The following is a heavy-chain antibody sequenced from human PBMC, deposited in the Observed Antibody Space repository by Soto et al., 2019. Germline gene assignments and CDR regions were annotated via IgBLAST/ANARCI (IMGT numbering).Heavy chain of an antibody. Sequence: SGPTLVNPTPPLTLTCTFSGFSLSTSGVCVSWIRQPPGKALEWLALIDWDDDKYYSTSLKTRLTISKDTSKNQVVLTMTNMDPVDTATYYCARIRAPYSSSWYGSWFDPWGQGTRVTVSS. CDR2: IDWDDDK. CDR3: ARIRAPYSSSWYGSWFDP. D-gene: IGHD6-13*01. J-gene: IGHJ5*02. CDR1: GFSLSTSGVC. V-gene: IGHV2-70*01.